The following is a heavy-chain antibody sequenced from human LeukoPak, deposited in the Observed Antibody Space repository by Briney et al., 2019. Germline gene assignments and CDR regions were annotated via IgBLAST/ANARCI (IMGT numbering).Heavy chain of an antibody. CDR2: IRFDGTNK. CDR1: GFTFSTYG. V-gene: IGHV3-30*02. Sequence: GGSLRLSCAASGFTFSTYGMHWVRQAPGKGLKWVAFIRFDGTNKYYADSVKGRFAISRDSSKNTLYLLMNSLRAEDTAVYYCAKGYWSGSCYNGLDYWGQGTLVTVSS. J-gene: IGHJ4*02. D-gene: IGHD2-2*02. CDR3: AKGYWSGSCYNGLDY.